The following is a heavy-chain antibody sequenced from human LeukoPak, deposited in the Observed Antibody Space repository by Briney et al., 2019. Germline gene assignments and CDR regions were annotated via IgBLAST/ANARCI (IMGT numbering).Heavy chain of an antibody. V-gene: IGHV3-7*03. CDR2: IKQDGSEK. CDR1: GFTFSSYW. J-gene: IGHJ4*02. CDR3: ARGYGSGSYFSSGVDY. Sequence: GGSLRLSCAASGFTFSSYWMSWVRQAPGKGLEWVANIKQDGSEKYYVDSVKGQFTISRDNAKNSLYLQMNSLRAEDTAVYYCARGYGSGSYFSSGVDYWGQGTLVTVSS. D-gene: IGHD3-10*01.